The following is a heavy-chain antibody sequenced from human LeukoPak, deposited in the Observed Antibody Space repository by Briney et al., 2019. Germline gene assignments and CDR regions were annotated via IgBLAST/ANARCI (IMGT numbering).Heavy chain of an antibody. CDR3: ARYSSSWLFDY. CDR2: IYYSGST. CDR1: GGPISSHY. D-gene: IGHD6-13*01. V-gene: IGHV4-59*11. Sequence: SETLSLTCTVSGGPISSHYWSWIRQPPGKGLEWIGYIYYSGSTNYNPSLKSRVTISVDTSKNQFSLKLSSVTAADAAVYYCARYSSSWLFDYWGQGTLVTVSS. J-gene: IGHJ4*02.